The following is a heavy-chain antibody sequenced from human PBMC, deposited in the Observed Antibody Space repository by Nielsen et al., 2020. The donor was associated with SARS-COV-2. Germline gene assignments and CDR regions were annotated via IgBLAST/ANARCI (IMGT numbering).Heavy chain of an antibody. V-gene: IGHV3-21*01. CDR1: GFTFSSYS. CDR3: ARDGSCTNGVCYSARYYYYGMDV. D-gene: IGHD2-8*01. Sequence: GESLKISCAASGFTFSSYSMNWVRQAPGKGLEWVTSISSSSSYIYYADSVKGRFTISRDNAKNSLYLQMYSLRAEDTAVYYCARDGSCTNGVCYSARYYYYGMDVWGQGTTVTVSS. CDR2: ISSSSSYI. J-gene: IGHJ6*02.